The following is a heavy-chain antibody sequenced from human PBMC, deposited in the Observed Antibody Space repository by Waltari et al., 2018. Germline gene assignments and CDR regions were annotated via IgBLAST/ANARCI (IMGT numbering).Heavy chain of an antibody. D-gene: IGHD2-15*01. J-gene: IGHJ4*02. CDR3: ARAFRAAALDY. CDR1: GGSISSYY. V-gene: IGHV4-59*01. CDR2: IYYSGST. Sequence: QVQLQESGPGLVKPSEPLSLTCTVSGGSISSYYWSWIRQPPGKGLEWIGYIYYSGSTNYNPSLKSRVTISVDTSKNQFSLKLSSVTAADTAVYYCARAFRAAALDYWGQGTLVTVSS.